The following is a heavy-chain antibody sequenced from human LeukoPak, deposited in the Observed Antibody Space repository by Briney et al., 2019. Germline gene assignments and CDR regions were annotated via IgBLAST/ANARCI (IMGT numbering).Heavy chain of an antibody. CDR3: ARAGGGWSFDY. D-gene: IGHD6-19*01. Sequence: SETLSLTCTVSGASISTYYWSWIRQPPGKGLEWIGYLFFGGSTNYNPSLKSRVAISSDTSKSQLPLKLTSVTAADTAVYYCARAGGGWSFDYLGQGTLVTVSS. V-gene: IGHV4-59*01. J-gene: IGHJ4*02. CDR2: LFFGGST. CDR1: GASISTYY.